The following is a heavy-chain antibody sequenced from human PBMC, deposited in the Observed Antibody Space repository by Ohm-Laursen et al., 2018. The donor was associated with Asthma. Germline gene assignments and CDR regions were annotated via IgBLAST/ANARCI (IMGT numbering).Heavy chain of an antibody. D-gene: IGHD2-15*01. CDR3: ASGAVVVVAANYYYYGMDV. V-gene: IGHV3-30*03. CDR2: ISYDGSNK. CDR1: GFTFSSYG. Sequence: RSLRLSCTASGFTFSSYGMHWVRQAPGKGLEWVAVISYDGSNKYYADSVKGRFTISRDNSKNTLYLQMNSLRAEDTAVYYCASGAVVVVAANYYYYGMDVWGQGTTVTVSS. J-gene: IGHJ6*02.